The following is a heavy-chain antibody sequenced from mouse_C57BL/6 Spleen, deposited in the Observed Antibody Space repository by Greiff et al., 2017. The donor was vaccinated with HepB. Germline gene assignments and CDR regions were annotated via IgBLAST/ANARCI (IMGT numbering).Heavy chain of an antibody. J-gene: IGHJ3*01. CDR2: IDPEDGET. Sequence: VQLKQSGAELVKPGASVKLSCTASGFNITDYYMHWVKQRTEQGLEWIGRIDPEDGETKYAPKFQGKATITADTSSNTAYLQLSSLTSEDTAVYYCAQTAQAPAYWGQGTLVTVSA. D-gene: IGHD3-2*02. CDR1: GFNITDYY. V-gene: IGHV14-2*01. CDR3: AQTAQAPAY.